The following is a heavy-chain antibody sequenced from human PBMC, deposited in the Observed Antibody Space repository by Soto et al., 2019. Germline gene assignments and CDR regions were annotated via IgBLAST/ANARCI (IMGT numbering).Heavy chain of an antibody. Sequence: EVQLVESGGGLVQPGRSLRLSCAASGFTFDDYAMHWVRQAPGKGLEWVSGISWNSGSIGYADSVKGRFTISRDNAKNSLYLQMNSLRAEDTALYYCAKEGTVTTPAWFAPWGQGTLVTVSS. CDR1: GFTFDDYA. V-gene: IGHV3-9*01. CDR3: AKEGTVTTPAWFAP. J-gene: IGHJ5*02. CDR2: ISWNSGSI. D-gene: IGHD4-17*01.